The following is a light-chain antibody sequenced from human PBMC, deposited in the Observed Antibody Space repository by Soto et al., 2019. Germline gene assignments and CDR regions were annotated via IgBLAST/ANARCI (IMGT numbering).Light chain of an antibody. V-gene: IGKV3-20*01. J-gene: IGKJ2*01. CDR2: GAS. Sequence: EIVLTQPPGTLSLSPGERATLSCRASQSVSSSYLAWYQQKPGQAPRLLIYGASSRATGIPDRFSGSGSGTDVTLTISRLEPEDFAVYYCQQYGGSPPYTFGQGTKLEIK. CDR3: QQYGGSPPYT. CDR1: QSVSSSY.